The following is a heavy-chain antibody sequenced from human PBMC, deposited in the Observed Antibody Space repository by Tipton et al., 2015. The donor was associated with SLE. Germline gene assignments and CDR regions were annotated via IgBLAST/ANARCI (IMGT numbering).Heavy chain of an antibody. CDR1: GFSFSSYW. Sequence: SLRLSCAASGFSFSSYWMHWVRHAPGKGLVWVSDISSTGSTIYYADSVKGRFTISRDNAKNSLYLQMDSLRAEDTAVYYCAREVVVSANYYYYYNGLDVWGHGTTVTVSS. CDR3: AREVVVSANYYYYYNGLDV. J-gene: IGHJ6*02. V-gene: IGHV3-11*01. CDR2: ISSTGSTI. D-gene: IGHD2-15*01.